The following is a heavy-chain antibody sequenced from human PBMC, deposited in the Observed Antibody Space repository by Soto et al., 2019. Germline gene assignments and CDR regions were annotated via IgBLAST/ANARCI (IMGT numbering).Heavy chain of an antibody. CDR3: AKDDNSWAHFDY. Sequence: EVQLLESGGGLVQPGGSLRLSCAASGFSFSSYAVSWVRQAPGKGLEWVSGISGGGGRTWYADSVKGRFPISRDNSKDMQYLQMNSLRAEDTAVYYCAKDDNSWAHFDYWGQGTLVTVSS. V-gene: IGHV3-23*01. CDR1: GFSFSSYA. J-gene: IGHJ4*02. CDR2: ISGGGGRT. D-gene: IGHD1-26*01.